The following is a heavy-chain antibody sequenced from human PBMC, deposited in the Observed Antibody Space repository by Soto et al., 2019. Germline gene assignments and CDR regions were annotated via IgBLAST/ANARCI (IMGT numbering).Heavy chain of an antibody. Sequence: GGSLRLSCAASGFTFSSYGMHWVRQAPGKGLEWVAVIWYDGSNKYYADSVKGRFTISRDNSKNTLYLQMNSLRAEDTAVYYCARMAYYDSKHNWFDPWGQGTLVTVSS. V-gene: IGHV3-33*01. CDR1: GFTFSSYG. CDR2: IWYDGSNK. J-gene: IGHJ5*02. D-gene: IGHD3-22*01. CDR3: ARMAYYDSKHNWFDP.